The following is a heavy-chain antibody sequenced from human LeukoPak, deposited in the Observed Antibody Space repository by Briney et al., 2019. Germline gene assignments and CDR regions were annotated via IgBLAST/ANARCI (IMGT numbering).Heavy chain of an antibody. CDR1: GGTFSSYA. D-gene: IGHD2-21*02. CDR3: ARVAPYCGGDCYLDY. J-gene: IGHJ4*02. V-gene: IGHV1-69*04. CDR2: IIPILGIA. Sequence: SVKVSCKASGGTFSSYAISWVRQAPGQGLEWMGRIIPILGIANYAQKFQGRVTITADKSTSTAYMELSSLRSEDTAVYYCARVAPYCGGDCYLDYWGQGTLVTVSS.